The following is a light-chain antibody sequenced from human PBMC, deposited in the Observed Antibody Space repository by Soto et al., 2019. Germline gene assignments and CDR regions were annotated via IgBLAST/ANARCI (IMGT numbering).Light chain of an antibody. Sequence: QAVLTQPPSVSGAPGQRVTISCTGSSSNIGAGYDVNWYQQLPGTAPKPLIYGNSNRPSGVPDRFSGSTSGTSDSLAITGLQAEDEADYYCQSYDSSLSGSVFGGGTKLTVL. V-gene: IGLV1-40*01. CDR3: QSYDSSLSGSV. CDR2: GNS. CDR1: SSNIGAGYD. J-gene: IGLJ2*01.